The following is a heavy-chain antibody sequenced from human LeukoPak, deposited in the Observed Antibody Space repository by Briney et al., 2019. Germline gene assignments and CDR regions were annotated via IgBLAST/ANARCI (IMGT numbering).Heavy chain of an antibody. CDR2: FDPEDGET. J-gene: IGHJ4*02. CDR1: GYTLTELS. Sequence: EASVKVSCKVSGYTLTELSMHWVRQAPGKGLEWMGGFDPEDGETIYAQKFQGRVTMTEDTSTDTAYMELSSLRSEDTAVYYCAKDNSPRNYYDSSGYPSWGQGTLVTVSS. D-gene: IGHD3-22*01. V-gene: IGHV1-24*01. CDR3: AKDNSPRNYYDSSGYPS.